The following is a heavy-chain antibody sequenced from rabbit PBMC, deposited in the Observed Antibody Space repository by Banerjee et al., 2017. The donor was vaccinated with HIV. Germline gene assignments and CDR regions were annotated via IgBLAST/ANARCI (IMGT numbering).Heavy chain of an antibody. CDR1: GFSLSIYE. Sequence: QEQLEESGGDLVKPEGSLTLTCTASGFSLSIYEMCWVRQAPGKGLELIACIYTSSGSTWYASWVNGRFTISRSTSLNTVDLKMTSLTAADTATYFCARAVRYYTYGYAGYAYACYFNLWGQGTLVTVS. D-gene: IGHD6-1*01. CDR3: ARAVRYYTYGYAGYAYACYFNL. CDR2: IYTSSGST. V-gene: IGHV1S43*01. J-gene: IGHJ4*01.